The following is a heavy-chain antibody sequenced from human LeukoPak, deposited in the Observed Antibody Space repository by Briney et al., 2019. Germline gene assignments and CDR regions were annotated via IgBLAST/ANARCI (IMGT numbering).Heavy chain of an antibody. D-gene: IGHD3-9*01. CDR1: GASTSPYY. Sequence: SETLSLTCTVSGASTSPYYWSWIRQPPGKGLEWIGHIYYSGNTNYNPSLKSRVTISVDTSKNQFSLMMNSVTAADTAVYYCARILRYFDWLPYDAFDIWGQGTMVTVSS. CDR3: ARILRYFDWLPYDAFDI. CDR2: IYYSGNT. V-gene: IGHV4-59*08. J-gene: IGHJ3*02.